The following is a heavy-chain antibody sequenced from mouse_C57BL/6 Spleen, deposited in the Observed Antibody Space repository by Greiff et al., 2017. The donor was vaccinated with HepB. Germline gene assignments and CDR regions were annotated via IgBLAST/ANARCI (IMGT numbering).Heavy chain of an antibody. CDR2: ISSGGSYT. D-gene: IGHD2-4*01. J-gene: IGHJ3*01. CDR3: ARRRLYYDYDVFAY. CDR1: GFTFSSYG. V-gene: IGHV5-6*01. Sequence: EVMLVESGGDLVKPGGSLKLSCAASGFTFSSYGMSWVRQTPDKRLEWVATISSGGSYTYYPDSVKGRFTISRDNAKNTLYLQMSSLKSEDTAMYYCARRRLYYDYDVFAYWGQGTLVTVSA.